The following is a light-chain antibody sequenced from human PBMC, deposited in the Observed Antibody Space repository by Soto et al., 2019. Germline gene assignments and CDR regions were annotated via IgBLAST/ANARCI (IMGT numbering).Light chain of an antibody. CDR2: DAS. J-gene: IGKJ4*01. V-gene: IGKV1-13*02. CDR3: QHFDSYPLT. Sequence: AIQLTQSPSSLSASVGDRVTITCRASQGISSALARYQQKPGKPPNLLIYDASTLKSGVPSRFSGSGSGTDFTLTISSLQPEDFATYWCQHFDSYPLTFGGGTKVEIK. CDR1: QGISSA.